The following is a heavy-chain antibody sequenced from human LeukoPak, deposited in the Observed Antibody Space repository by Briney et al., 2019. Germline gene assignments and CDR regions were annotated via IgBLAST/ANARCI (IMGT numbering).Heavy chain of an antibody. CDR3: LTSTRSHRFDY. CDR1: GFTFSSYW. CDR2: TKQDGSDK. V-gene: IGHV3-7*01. Sequence: PGGSLRLSCAASGFTFSSYWMCWVRQAPGKGLEWVAITKQDGSDKYYVDSVEGRFIISRDNAKNSLYLQMNSLRAEDTAVYYCLTSTRSHRFDYWGQGTLVTVSS. J-gene: IGHJ4*02. D-gene: IGHD2-15*01.